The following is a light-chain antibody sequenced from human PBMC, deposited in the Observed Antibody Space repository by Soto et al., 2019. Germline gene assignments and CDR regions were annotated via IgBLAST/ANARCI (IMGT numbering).Light chain of an antibody. Sequence: QSVLTQPPSVSAAPGQKVTISCSGSSSNIGTNYVSWYQQLPGTVPTLLIYDNNKRPSGIPDRFSASKSGTSATLDITGFQIWDEADYYCETWDDSLPGAVFGGGTKVTVL. CDR2: DNN. J-gene: IGLJ2*01. V-gene: IGLV1-51*01. CDR3: ETWDDSLPGAV. CDR1: SSNIGTNY.